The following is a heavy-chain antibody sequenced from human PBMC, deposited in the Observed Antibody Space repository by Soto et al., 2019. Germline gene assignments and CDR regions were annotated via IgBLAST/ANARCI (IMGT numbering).Heavy chain of an antibody. V-gene: IGHV4-30-4*01. CDR3: ARRTISRFDP. CDR1: GGSISSGDNY. Sequence: SETLSLTCIVSGGSISSGDNYWSWIRQPPGKGLEWIGYIYYSGSTYYNTSLKSRVTISVDTSKNQFSLKLSSVTAADTAVYYCARRTISRFDPWGQGTLVTVSS. J-gene: IGHJ5*02. CDR2: IYYSGST. D-gene: IGHD3-3*01.